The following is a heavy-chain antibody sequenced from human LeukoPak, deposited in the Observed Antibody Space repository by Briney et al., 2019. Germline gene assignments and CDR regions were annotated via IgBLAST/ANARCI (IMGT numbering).Heavy chain of an antibody. D-gene: IGHD2-15*01. CDR1: GYTFTSYG. V-gene: IGHV1-18*01. CDR3: ARDNSGQYWYFDL. CDR2: ISAYNGNT. J-gene: IGHJ2*01. Sequence: ASVKVSCKASGYTFTSYGISWVRQAPGQGLEWMGWISAYNGNTNYAQKLQGRVTITADESTSTAYMELSSLRSEDTAVYYCARDNSGQYWYFDLWGRGTLVTVSS.